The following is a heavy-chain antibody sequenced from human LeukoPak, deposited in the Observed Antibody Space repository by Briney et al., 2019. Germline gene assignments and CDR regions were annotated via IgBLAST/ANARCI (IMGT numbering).Heavy chain of an antibody. J-gene: IGHJ6*03. CDR3: ARATVTPPDYYYYYYMDV. CDR2: ISSSSYI. V-gene: IGHV3-21*01. Sequence: GGSLRLSCAASGFTFSSYSMNWVRQAPGKGLEWVSSISSSSYIYYADSVKGRFTISRDNAKNSLYLQMNSLRAEDTAVYYCARATVTPPDYYYYYYMDVWGKGTTVTVSS. D-gene: IGHD4-17*01. CDR1: GFTFSSYS.